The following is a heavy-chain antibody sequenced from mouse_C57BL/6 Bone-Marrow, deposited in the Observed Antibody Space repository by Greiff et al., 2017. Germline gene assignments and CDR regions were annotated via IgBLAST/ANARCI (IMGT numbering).Heavy chain of an antibody. D-gene: IGHD2-12*01. V-gene: IGHV1-54*01. CDR3: ARSTIYDVWFAY. Sequence: QVQLQQPGAELVRPGASVKLSCKASGYAFTNYWMEWVKQRPGQGLEWIGEINPAVGGTNYNEKFKGKATLTADTSSSTAYMQLSSLTSEDSAVYFGARSTIYDVWFAYWGQGTLVTVSA. J-gene: IGHJ3*01. CDR1: GYAFTNYW. CDR2: INPAVGGT.